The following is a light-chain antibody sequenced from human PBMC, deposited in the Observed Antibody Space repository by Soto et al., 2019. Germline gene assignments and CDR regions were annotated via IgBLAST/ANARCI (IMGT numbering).Light chain of an antibody. J-gene: IGKJ2*01. V-gene: IGKV3-15*01. CDR1: QSVRSN. CDR2: GAS. Sequence: EIVMTQSPATLSVSPGERATLSCRASQSVRSNLAWYQQKPGQAPWLLIYGASTRATGIPARFSGSGSGTEFTLTIDSLQSEDFALYYCQQYDNWPPAYTFGQGTKLEIK. CDR3: QQYDNWPPAYT.